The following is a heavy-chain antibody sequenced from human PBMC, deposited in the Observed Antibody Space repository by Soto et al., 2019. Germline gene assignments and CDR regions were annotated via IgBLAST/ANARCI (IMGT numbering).Heavy chain of an antibody. D-gene: IGHD3-22*01. CDR2: ISYDGSNK. J-gene: IGHJ4*02. CDR3: AKDAADYYDSSGYPYYFDY. CDR1: GFTFSSYG. Sequence: PGGSLRLSCGASGFTFSSYGMHWVRQAPGKGLEWVAVISYDGSNKYYADSVKGRFTISRDNSKNTLYLQMNSLRAEDTAVYYCAKDAADYYDSSGYPYYFDYWGQGTLVTVSS. V-gene: IGHV3-30*18.